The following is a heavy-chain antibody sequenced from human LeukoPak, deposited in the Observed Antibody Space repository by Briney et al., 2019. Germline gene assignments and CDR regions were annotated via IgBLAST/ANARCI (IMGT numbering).Heavy chain of an antibody. CDR3: EREEYGDHLW. CDR2: IKQDGSEK. J-gene: IGHJ4*02. CDR1: GFTFTRYW. D-gene: IGHD4-17*01. V-gene: IGHV3-7*01. Sequence: AGGSLRLSCAASGFTFTRYWMSWVRQAPGKGLEWVANIKQDGSEKYYVDSVKGRFTISRDNAKNSLYLQMNSLRAEDTAVYYCEREEYGDHLWWGQGTLVTGSS.